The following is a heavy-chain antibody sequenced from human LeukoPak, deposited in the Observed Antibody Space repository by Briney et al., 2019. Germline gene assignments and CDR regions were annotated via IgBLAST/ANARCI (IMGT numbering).Heavy chain of an antibody. J-gene: IGHJ3*02. V-gene: IGHV4-34*01. CDR2: INHSGST. Sequence: SETLSLTCAVYGGSFSGYYWSWIRQPPGKGLEWIGEINHSGSTNYNPSLKSRVTISVDKSKNQFSLKLSSVTAADTAVYYCASRNPLAVAGKDAFDIWGQGTMVTVSS. CDR1: GGSFSGYY. D-gene: IGHD6-19*01. CDR3: ASRNPLAVAGKDAFDI.